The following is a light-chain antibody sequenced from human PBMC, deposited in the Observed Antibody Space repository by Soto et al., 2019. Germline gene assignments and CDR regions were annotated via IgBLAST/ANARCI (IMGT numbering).Light chain of an antibody. V-gene: IGLV2-8*01. CDR1: SSDIGGYNY. Sequence: QSALTQPPSASGSPGQSVSISCTGTSSDIGGYNYVSWYQQHPGKAPKLIIYEVNKRPSGVPDRVSGSKSGNTASLTVSSLQAEDEADYYCCSYGGSNNMIFGGGTKLTVL. J-gene: IGLJ2*01. CDR2: EVN. CDR3: CSYGGSNNMI.